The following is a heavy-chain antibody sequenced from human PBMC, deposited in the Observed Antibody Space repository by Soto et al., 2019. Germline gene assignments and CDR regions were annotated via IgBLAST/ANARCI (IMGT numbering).Heavy chain of an antibody. Sequence: GKGLEWVSSILGGGGSTYYADSVKGRFTISSDNSKNPLFLQMNSLRAEDMFVYYYAQAARGVRPRSRHS. J-gene: IGHJ5*01. CDR3: AQAARGVRPRSRHS. D-gene: IGHD2-8*01. V-gene: IGHV3-23*01. CDR2: ILGGGGST.